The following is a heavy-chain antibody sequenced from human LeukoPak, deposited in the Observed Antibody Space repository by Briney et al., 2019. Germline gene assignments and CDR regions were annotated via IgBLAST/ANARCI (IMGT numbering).Heavy chain of an antibody. V-gene: IGHV3-23*01. CDR3: AKDLGGQWLSKGGNWFDP. D-gene: IGHD6-19*01. Sequence: PGGSLRLSCAASGFTFSSYAMSWVRQAPGKGLEWVSAISGSGGSTYYADSVKGRFTISRDNSKNTLYLQMNSLRAEDTAVYYCAKDLGGQWLSKGGNWFDPWGQGTLVTVSS. J-gene: IGHJ5*02. CDR2: ISGSGGST. CDR1: GFTFSSYA.